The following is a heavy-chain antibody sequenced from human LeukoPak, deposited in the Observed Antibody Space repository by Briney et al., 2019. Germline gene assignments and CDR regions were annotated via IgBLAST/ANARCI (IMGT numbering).Heavy chain of an antibody. Sequence: GGSLRLSCAASGFTFSSYWMSWVRQAPGKGLEWVANIKQDGSEKYYVDSVKGRFTISRDNAKNSLYLQMNSLRAEDTAVYYCARDFTMVRGVIIDAFDIWGQGTIVTVSS. CDR2: IKQDGSEK. D-gene: IGHD3-10*01. V-gene: IGHV3-7*01. CDR1: GFTFSSYW. CDR3: ARDFTMVRGVIIDAFDI. J-gene: IGHJ3*02.